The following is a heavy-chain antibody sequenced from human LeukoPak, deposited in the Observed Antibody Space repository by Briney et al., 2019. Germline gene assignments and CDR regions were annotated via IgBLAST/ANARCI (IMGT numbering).Heavy chain of an antibody. CDR3: AREVGPGDY. J-gene: IGHJ4*02. Sequence: GGPLRLSCAASGFTFISYAMNWVRQAPGKGLEWVSSISSSSIYTYYSDSVKGRFTISRDNAKNSLYLQMNSLRAEDTAVYYCAREVGPGDYWGQGTLVTVSS. V-gene: IGHV3-21*01. CDR2: ISSSSIYT. CDR1: GFTFISYA.